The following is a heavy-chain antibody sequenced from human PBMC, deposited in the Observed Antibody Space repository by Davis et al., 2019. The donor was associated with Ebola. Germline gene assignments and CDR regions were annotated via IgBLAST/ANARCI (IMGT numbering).Heavy chain of an antibody. Sequence: ASVTVSCKASGYTFTGYYMHWVRQAPGQGLEWMGWINPNSGGTNYAQKFQGWVTMTRDTSTSTVYMELSSLRSEDTAVYYCARGGYCSGGSCYYFDYWGQGTLVTVSS. CDR3: ARGGYCSGGSCYYFDY. J-gene: IGHJ4*02. CDR2: INPNSGGT. D-gene: IGHD2-15*01. CDR1: GYTFTGYY. V-gene: IGHV1-2*04.